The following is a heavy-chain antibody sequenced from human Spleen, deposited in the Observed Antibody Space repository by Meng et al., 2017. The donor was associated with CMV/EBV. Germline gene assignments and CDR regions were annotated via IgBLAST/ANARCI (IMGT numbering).Heavy chain of an antibody. J-gene: IGHJ6*02. CDR2: IRSKANDYAT. CDR3: TSRGGDSYYFDMDV. V-gene: IGHV3-73*01. Sequence: GSLEISCAASGFIFSGSAMHWVRQASGKGLEWVGRIRSKANDYATAYAASVKGRFSISRDDSKNTAYLQMNSLKIEDTAVYYCTSRGGDSYYFDMDVWGQGTTVTVSS. D-gene: IGHD3-16*01. CDR1: GFIFSGSA.